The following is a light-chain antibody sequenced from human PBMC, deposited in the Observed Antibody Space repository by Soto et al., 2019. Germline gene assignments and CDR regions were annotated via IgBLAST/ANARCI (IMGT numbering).Light chain of an antibody. Sequence: EILLTQSPGTLSLSAGERATLSCGASQSVSRRYLAWYQQKPGQAPRLLIYGASSRATGIPERFSGSGSGTDFTLTISRLAPEDVAVYYCQQYGSSPSTFGQGTKVDIK. V-gene: IGKV3-20*01. CDR1: QSVSRRY. J-gene: IGKJ2*01. CDR2: GAS. CDR3: QQYGSSPST.